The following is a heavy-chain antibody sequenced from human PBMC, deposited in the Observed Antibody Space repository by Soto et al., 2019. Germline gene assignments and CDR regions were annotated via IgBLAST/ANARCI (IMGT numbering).Heavy chain of an antibody. V-gene: IGHV4-59*08. CDR2: VFYSGSA. CDR1: GGSISTYY. Sequence: QVQLQESGPGLVKPSETLSLTCTVSGGSISTYYWNWIRQPPGQGLVWISYVFYSGSANYNPSLKSRVTIWVDTFHNRFSLKRSSVTAADTAVYYCARAAAFTRSGDSWGQGALVTVSS. J-gene: IGHJ1*01. CDR3: ARAAAFTRSGDS. D-gene: IGHD6-25*01.